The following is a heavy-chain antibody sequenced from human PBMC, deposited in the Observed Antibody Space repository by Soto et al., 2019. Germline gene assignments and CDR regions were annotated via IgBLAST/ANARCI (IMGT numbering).Heavy chain of an antibody. Sequence: EVQLVESGGGLVQPGGSLRLSCAASGFTVSSNYMTWVHQAPGKGLEWVSVIYSGGSTYYADSVKGRFTISRDNSKNTLYLQMNSLRAEDTAVYYCARGIAAAGSYYFDYWGQGTLVTVSS. CDR2: IYSGGST. J-gene: IGHJ4*02. CDR1: GFTVSSNY. V-gene: IGHV3-66*01. D-gene: IGHD6-13*01. CDR3: ARGIAAAGSYYFDY.